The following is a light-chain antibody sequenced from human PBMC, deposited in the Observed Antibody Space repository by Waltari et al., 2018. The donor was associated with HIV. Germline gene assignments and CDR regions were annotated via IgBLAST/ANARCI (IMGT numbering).Light chain of an antibody. CDR3: LQRNSWPLT. Sequence: EIVLTQSPATLSLSPGERATLSCRASQSVSSSLAWYQLNPGQAPRLLIYGASNRATGIPARFSGGGSGTDFTLTISSLEPEDFAGYYCLQRNSWPLTFGGGTRVGIK. CDR2: GAS. V-gene: IGKV3-11*01. J-gene: IGKJ4*01. CDR1: QSVSSS.